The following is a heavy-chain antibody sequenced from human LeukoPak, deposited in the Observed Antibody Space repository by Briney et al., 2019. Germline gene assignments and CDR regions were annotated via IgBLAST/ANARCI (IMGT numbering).Heavy chain of an antibody. Sequence: GESLKISCAASGFTVRDSYMSWVRQAPGKRLEWLAFIYVSGTTFYAASVKGRFTISRDNSKNTAYLQMNNLRAEDTALYYCGRHAYGGSPPLSWGQGALVTVSS. CDR3: GRHAYGGSPPLS. CDR2: IYVSGTT. V-gene: IGHV3-53*01. CDR1: GFTVRDSY. J-gene: IGHJ4*02. D-gene: IGHD3-10*01.